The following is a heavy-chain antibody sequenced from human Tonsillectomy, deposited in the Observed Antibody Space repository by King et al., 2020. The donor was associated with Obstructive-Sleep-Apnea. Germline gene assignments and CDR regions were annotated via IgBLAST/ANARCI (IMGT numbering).Heavy chain of an antibody. J-gene: IGHJ5*02. CDR1: GFTFSNAW. CDR2: IKSKTDGGTQ. D-gene: IGHD2-2*01. V-gene: IGHV3-15*01. CDR3: TTDGCSSTSCYDNWFDP. Sequence: VQLVESGGGLVKPGGSLRLSCAASGFTFSNAWMSWVRQAPGKGLEWVGRIKSKTDGGTQDYAAPVKGRFIILRDDSKNTLYLQMNSLKTEDTAVYYCTTDGCSSTSCYDNWFDPWGQGTLVTVSA.